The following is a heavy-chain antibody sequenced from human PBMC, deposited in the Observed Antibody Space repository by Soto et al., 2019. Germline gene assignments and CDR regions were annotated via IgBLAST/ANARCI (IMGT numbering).Heavy chain of an antibody. Sequence: QLQLQESGPGLVKPSETLSLTCSVSGGSISSRTFWWAWIRQPPGKGLEWIGDMYYSGSSYSSQCLKSRVTLSVDTSKNQLSLKLNSVTAADTAVYYCARHPRDDYNYGGSGIFDYWGQGTLVTVSS. CDR3: ARHPRDDYNYGGSGIFDY. CDR2: MYYSGSS. J-gene: IGHJ4*02. V-gene: IGHV4-39*01. CDR1: GGSISSRTFW. D-gene: IGHD4-4*01.